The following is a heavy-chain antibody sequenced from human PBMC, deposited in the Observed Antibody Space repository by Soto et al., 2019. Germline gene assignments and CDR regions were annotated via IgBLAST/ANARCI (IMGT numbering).Heavy chain of an antibody. Sequence: QVQLQGSGPGLVKPSQTLSLTCTVSGGSISSGGYYWSWIRQHPGKGLEWIGYIYYSGSTYYNPSLKSRVSISVDTSKNQFSLKLSSVTAADTAVYYCARVSGGGGQDLDYWGQGTLVTVSS. D-gene: IGHD1-26*01. CDR3: ARVSGGGGQDLDY. CDR2: IYYSGST. J-gene: IGHJ4*02. CDR1: GGSISSGGYY. V-gene: IGHV4-31*03.